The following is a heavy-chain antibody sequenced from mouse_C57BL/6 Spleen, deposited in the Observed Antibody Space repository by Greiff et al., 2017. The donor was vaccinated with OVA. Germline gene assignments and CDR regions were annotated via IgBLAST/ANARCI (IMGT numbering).Heavy chain of an antibody. V-gene: IGHV5-6*01. D-gene: IGHD1-1*01. Sequence: EVNVVESGGDLVKPGGSLKLSCAASGFTFSSYGLSWVRQTPDKRLEWVATISSGGSYTYYPDSVKGRFTISRDNAKTTLYLQMSSLKSEDTAMYYWARAITTVVATDWYVEVWGTGTTVTVSS. CDR3: ARAITTVVATDWYVEV. CDR2: ISSGGSYT. J-gene: IGHJ1*03. CDR1: GFTFSSYG.